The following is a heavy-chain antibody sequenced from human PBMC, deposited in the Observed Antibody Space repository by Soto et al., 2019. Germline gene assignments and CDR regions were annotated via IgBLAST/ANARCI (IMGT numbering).Heavy chain of an antibody. CDR2: IYSDGGT. D-gene: IGHD6-25*01. CDR1: GFTVSSNY. Sequence: EVQLVETGGGLIQPGGSLRLSCAASGFTVSSNYMSWVRQAPGKGLEWVSVIYSDGGTYYAGSVKGRFTISRDNSKNTVYLHMNSLRAEAAAVYYCATPSGGYWGQGTLVTISS. V-gene: IGHV3-53*02. CDR3: ATPSGGY. J-gene: IGHJ4*02.